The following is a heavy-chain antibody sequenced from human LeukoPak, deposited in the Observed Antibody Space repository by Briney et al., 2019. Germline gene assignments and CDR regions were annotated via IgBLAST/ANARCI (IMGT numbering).Heavy chain of an antibody. CDR2: IYHSGST. D-gene: IGHD3-22*01. V-gene: IGHV4-38-2*02. CDR1: GYSISSGYY. Sequence: SETLSLTRAVSGYSISSGYYWGWIRQPPGKGLEWIGSIYHSGSTYYNPSLKSRVTISVDTSKNQFPLKLSSVTAADTAVYYCAREGGGYYDSSGYYPLQHWGQGTLVTVSS. J-gene: IGHJ1*01. CDR3: AREGGGYYDSSGYYPLQH.